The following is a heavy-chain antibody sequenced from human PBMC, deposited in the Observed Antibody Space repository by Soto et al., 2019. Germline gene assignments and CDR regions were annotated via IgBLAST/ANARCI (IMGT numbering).Heavy chain of an antibody. V-gene: IGHV4-39*01. CDR3: SGVMAATLGY. Sequence: SETLSLTCSVSGGSIKNTNYHWGWIRQPPGKGLEWIGTLYYRGATDYNPSLKTRVTISVDTSKNQLSLNLSSVTAADTAVYYCSGVMAATLGYWGQGTLVTVSS. D-gene: IGHD2-15*01. J-gene: IGHJ4*01. CDR2: LYYRGAT. CDR1: GGSIKNTNYH.